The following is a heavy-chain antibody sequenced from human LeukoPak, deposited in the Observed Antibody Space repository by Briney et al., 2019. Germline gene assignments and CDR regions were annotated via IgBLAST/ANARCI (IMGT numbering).Heavy chain of an antibody. CDR3: ARAGSYSSSSRECDY. CDR1: GGSVSSGSYY. CDR2: IYYSGST. D-gene: IGHD6-6*01. J-gene: IGHJ4*02. V-gene: IGHV4-61*01. Sequence: SETLSLTCTVSGGSVSSGSYYWSWIRQPPGKGLEWIGYIYYSGSTNYNPSLKGRVTISVDTSKNQFSLKLSSVTAADTAVYYCARAGSYSSSSRECDYWGQGTLVTVSS.